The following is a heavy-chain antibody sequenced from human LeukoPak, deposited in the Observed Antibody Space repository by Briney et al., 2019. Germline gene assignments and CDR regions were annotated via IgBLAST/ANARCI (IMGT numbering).Heavy chain of an antibody. Sequence: PGGSLRLSCAASGFTFSSYGMHWVRQAPGKGPGWVAVIWYDGSNKYYADSVKGRFAISRDNSKNTLYLQMNSLRAEDTAVYYCAREGYSSSWAFDYWGQGTLVTVSS. CDR2: IWYDGSNK. CDR1: GFTFSSYG. V-gene: IGHV3-33*01. J-gene: IGHJ4*02. D-gene: IGHD6-13*01. CDR3: AREGYSSSWAFDY.